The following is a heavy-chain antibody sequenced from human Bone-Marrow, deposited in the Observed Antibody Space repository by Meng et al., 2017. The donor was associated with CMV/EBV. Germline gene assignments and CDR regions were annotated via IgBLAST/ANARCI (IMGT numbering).Heavy chain of an antibody. CDR1: GGSISSYY. V-gene: IGHV4-59*01. CDR3: ARDEVKSSGWFNWFDP. J-gene: IGHJ5*02. Sequence: GSLRLSCTVSGGSISSYYWSWIRQPPGKGLEWIGYIYYSGSTNYNPSLKSRVTISVDTSKNQFSLKLSSVTAADTAVYYCARDEVKSSGWFNWFDPWGQGTLVTVSS. CDR2: IYYSGST. D-gene: IGHD6-19*01.